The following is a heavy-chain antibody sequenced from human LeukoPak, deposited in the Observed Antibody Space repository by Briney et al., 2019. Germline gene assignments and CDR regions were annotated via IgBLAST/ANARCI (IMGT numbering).Heavy chain of an antibody. Sequence: SETLSLTCTVSGGSISSGGNSWSWIRQHPEKGLEWIGYIYYSGSTYYNPSLMGRVTMSIDTPKNQFSLKMISVTAADTAVYYCAREIPILDVWGKGTAVTVSS. V-gene: IGHV4-31*03. J-gene: IGHJ6*04. CDR2: IYYSGST. CDR1: GGSISSGGNS. D-gene: IGHD2-2*01. CDR3: AREIPILDV.